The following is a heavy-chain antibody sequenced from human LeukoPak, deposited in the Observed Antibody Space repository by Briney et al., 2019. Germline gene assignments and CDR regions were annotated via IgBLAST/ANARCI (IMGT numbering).Heavy chain of an antibody. Sequence: GESLKISCKGSGYSFTNYWIGWVRQMPGKGLEWMGIIYPGDSDTRYSPSFQGQVTISADKSINTAYLHWSSLKASDTAMYYCARTGYTSRWAIDYWGQGTLVTVSS. CDR1: GYSFTNYW. J-gene: IGHJ4*02. CDR3: ARTGYTSRWAIDY. D-gene: IGHD6-13*01. V-gene: IGHV5-51*01. CDR2: IYPGDSDT.